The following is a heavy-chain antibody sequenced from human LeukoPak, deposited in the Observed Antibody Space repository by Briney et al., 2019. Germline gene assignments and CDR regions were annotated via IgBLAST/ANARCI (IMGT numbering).Heavy chain of an antibody. CDR1: GFTVSSNF. J-gene: IGHJ4*02. V-gene: IGHV3-66*02. D-gene: IGHD6-13*01. CDR3: ARASYSHSWLAERDY. CDR2: LYKDDTT. Sequence: PGGSLRLSCAASGFTVSSNFMSWVRQAPGKGLQWVSVLYKDDTTYYADSVKGRFFISRDNFKNTVYLERNSLTAEDTAVYYCARASYSHSWLAERDYWGQGTLVTVSS.